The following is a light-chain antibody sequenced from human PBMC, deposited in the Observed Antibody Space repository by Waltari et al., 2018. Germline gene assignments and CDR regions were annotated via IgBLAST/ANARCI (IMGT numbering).Light chain of an antibody. Sequence: QSGLTQPPSLSAAPGQKVTISCSGSSSNIGNNFVAWYPQFPGTVPKPLIYESMTRPSGIPDGFSGSRSGTSATLVITGLVPGEEAVYYCGTWDSSLSGAVFGGGTHLTVL. CDR1: SSNIGNNF. J-gene: IGLJ7*01. CDR3: GTWDSSLSGAV. CDR2: ESM. V-gene: IGLV1-51*02.